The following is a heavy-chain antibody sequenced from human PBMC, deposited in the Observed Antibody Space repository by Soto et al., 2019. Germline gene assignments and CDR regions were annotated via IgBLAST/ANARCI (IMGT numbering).Heavy chain of an antibody. CDR1: GGSISSGGYY. Sequence: PSETLSLTCTVSGGSISSGGYYWSWIRQHPGKGLEWIGYIYYSGSTYYNPSLKSRVTISLDTSKNQFSLKLSSVTAADTAVYYCARADTSGSGRYAPFDAFDIWGPGTMVTVSS. J-gene: IGHJ3*02. D-gene: IGHD3-10*01. CDR2: IYYSGST. V-gene: IGHV4-31*03. CDR3: ARADTSGSGRYAPFDAFDI.